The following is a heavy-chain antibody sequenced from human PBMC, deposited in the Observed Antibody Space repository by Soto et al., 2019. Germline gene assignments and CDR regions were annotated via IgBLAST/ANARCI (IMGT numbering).Heavy chain of an antibody. V-gene: IGHV3-48*03. D-gene: IGHD3-22*01. Sequence: PGGSLRLSCAASGSTFSSYEMNWVRQAPGKGLEWVSYISSSGSTIYYADSVKGRFTISRDNAKDSVYLQMNSLRAEDTAVYYCARVVYYDNSGYSYWGQGALVTVSS. CDR3: ARVVYYDNSGYSY. CDR1: GSTFSSYE. CDR2: ISSSGSTI. J-gene: IGHJ4*02.